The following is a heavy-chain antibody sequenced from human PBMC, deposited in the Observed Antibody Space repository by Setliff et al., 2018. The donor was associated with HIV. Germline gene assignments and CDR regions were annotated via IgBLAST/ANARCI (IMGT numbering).Heavy chain of an antibody. V-gene: IGHV4-59*11. Sequence: KTSETLSLTCTVSGGSISGHYWSWIRQPPGKGLEWIGYIYPSASTHYNPSLKSRVTISLDTSKNQFSLKLSSVTAADTAVYYCARANFWSGYYGYWGQGTLVTVSS. D-gene: IGHD3-3*01. CDR1: GGSISGHY. CDR3: ARANFWSGYYGY. CDR2: IYPSAST. J-gene: IGHJ4*02.